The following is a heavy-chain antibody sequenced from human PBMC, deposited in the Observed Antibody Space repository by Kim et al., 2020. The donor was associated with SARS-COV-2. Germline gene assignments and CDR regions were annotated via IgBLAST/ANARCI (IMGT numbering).Heavy chain of an antibody. CDR2: IYYSGST. CDR3: ARESADILTGPFDY. J-gene: IGHJ4*02. CDR1: GGSISSYY. V-gene: IGHV4-59*01. Sequence: SETLSLTCTVSGGSISSYYWSWIRQPPGKGLEWIGYIYYSGSTNYNPSLKSRVTISVDTSKNQFSLKLSSVTAADTAVYYCARESADILTGPFDYWGQGTLVTVSS. D-gene: IGHD3-9*01.